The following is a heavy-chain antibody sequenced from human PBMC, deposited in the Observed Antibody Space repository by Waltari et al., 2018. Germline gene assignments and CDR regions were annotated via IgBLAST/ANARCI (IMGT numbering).Heavy chain of an antibody. J-gene: IGHJ5*02. Sequence: EVQLLESGGGLVQPGGSLRLSCAASGFTFSSYAMSWVRQAPGKGLEWVSAIRGSGGSRHYADSVKGRFTISRDNSKNTLYLQMNSLRAEDTAVYYCAKGRGDFWSGSEGWFDPWGQGTLVTVSS. CDR1: GFTFSSYA. V-gene: IGHV3-23*01. CDR2: IRGSGGSR. D-gene: IGHD3-3*01. CDR3: AKGRGDFWSGSEGWFDP.